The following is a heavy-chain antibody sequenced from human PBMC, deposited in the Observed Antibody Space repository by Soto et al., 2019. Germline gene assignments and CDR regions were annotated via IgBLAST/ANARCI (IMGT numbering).Heavy chain of an antibody. CDR1: GGSISSGDYY. Sequence: SETLSLTCTVSGGSISSGDYYWSWIRQPPGKGLEWIGYIYYSGSTYYNPSLKSRVTISVDTSKNQLSLKLSSVTAADTAVYYCARHGEYYYDSSGAFDIWGQGTMVTVSS. J-gene: IGHJ3*02. CDR3: ARHGEYYYDSSGAFDI. V-gene: IGHV4-30-4*01. D-gene: IGHD3-22*01. CDR2: IYYSGST.